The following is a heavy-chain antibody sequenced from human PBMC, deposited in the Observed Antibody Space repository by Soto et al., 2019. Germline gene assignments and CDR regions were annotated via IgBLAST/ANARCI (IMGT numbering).Heavy chain of an antibody. Sequence: PGGSLRLSCAASGFTVSNYGMSWVRQAPGKGLEWVSVISGSGGSTYYADSVKGRFTLSRDNSKNTVYLQMNSLRAEDTAVYYCAKDSPVGVPLLRDLHDWGQGTLVTVSS. CDR3: AKDSPVGVPLLRDLHD. CDR2: ISGSGGST. CDR1: GFTVSNYG. J-gene: IGHJ1*01. D-gene: IGHD2-15*01. V-gene: IGHV3-23*01.